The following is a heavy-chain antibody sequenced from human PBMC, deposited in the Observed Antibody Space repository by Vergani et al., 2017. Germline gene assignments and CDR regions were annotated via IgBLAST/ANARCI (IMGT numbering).Heavy chain of an antibody. CDR3: ARRSSSYYFDI. D-gene: IGHD3-22*01. J-gene: IGHJ5*02. Sequence: QVQLQESGPGLVKPSETLSLICDVFDFISNGHYWGWIRQPPGKGLEWISSVSHSGDTYFNPSLKGRVSISMDTSKNYFFLTLSSVTAADTAMYYCARRSSSYYFDIWGQGVLITVSS. V-gene: IGHV4-38-2*01. CDR2: VSHSGDT. CDR1: DFISNGHY.